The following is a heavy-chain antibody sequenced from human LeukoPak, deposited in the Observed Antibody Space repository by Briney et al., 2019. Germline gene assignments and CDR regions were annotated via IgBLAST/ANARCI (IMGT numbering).Heavy chain of an antibody. J-gene: IGHJ4*02. CDR3: AVTGGYAFDY. D-gene: IGHD3-22*01. CDR1: GFTVSANY. Sequence: GGSLRLSCAASGFTVSANYMSWVRQAPGKGLEWVSVIYSGGSTYYADSVKGRFTISRDTSKNTVYLQMNSLRAEDTAVYFCAVTGGYAFDYWGQGTLVTVSS. CDR2: IYSGGST. V-gene: IGHV3-66*01.